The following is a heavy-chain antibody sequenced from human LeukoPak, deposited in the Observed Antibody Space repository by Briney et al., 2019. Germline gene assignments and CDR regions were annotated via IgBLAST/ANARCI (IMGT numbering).Heavy chain of an antibody. CDR1: GYTLTELS. D-gene: IGHD4-17*01. Sequence: GASVKVSCKVSGYTLTELSMHWVRQAPGKGLEWMGGFDPEDGETIYAQKFQGRVTMTEDTSTDTAYMELSSLRSEDTAVYYCAATVTIERPFDYWGQGTLVTVSS. J-gene: IGHJ4*02. CDR3: AATVTIERPFDY. V-gene: IGHV1-24*01. CDR2: FDPEDGET.